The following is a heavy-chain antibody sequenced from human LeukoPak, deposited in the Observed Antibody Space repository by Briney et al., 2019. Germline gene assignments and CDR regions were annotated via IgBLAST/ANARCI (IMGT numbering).Heavy chain of an antibody. CDR1: GFTFSSYA. Sequence: KPGGSLRLSCAASGFTFSSYAMNWVRQAPGKGLEWVSSISSSSSYIYYADSVKGRFTISRDNAKNSLYLQMNSLRAEDTAVYYCASASEYCSGGSCYESYYYYYYYMHVGGKGTTVTVSS. CDR3: ASASEYCSGGSCYESYYYYYYYMHV. CDR2: ISSSSSYI. D-gene: IGHD2-15*01. V-gene: IGHV3-21*01. J-gene: IGHJ6*03.